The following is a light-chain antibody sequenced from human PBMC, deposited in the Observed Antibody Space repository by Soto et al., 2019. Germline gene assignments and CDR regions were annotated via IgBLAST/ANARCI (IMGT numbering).Light chain of an antibody. CDR3: QQRLNGPPG. CDR1: QSVTNY. J-gene: IGKJ1*01. Sequence: LTQSTDSLSLSAGEKASVSCGSSQSVTNYIAWYQQRPGQAPRLLIYDASNRASGVPARFSGSGSGTDFTLTISDLYPAGFGLYYCQQRLNGPPGFGQGTKVDI. CDR2: DAS. V-gene: IGKV3-11*01.